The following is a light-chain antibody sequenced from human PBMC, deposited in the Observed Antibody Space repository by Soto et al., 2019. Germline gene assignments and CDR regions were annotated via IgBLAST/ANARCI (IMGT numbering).Light chain of an antibody. CDR2: EGS. CDR1: SSVVGSYKF. CDR3: CSYAGSSTLV. Sequence: QSVLTQPASVSGSPGQSITISCTGTSSVVGSYKFVSWYQQHPVKATKLMIYEGSKRPSGVSNRFSGSKSGNTASLTISGLQAEDEADYYCCSYAGSSTLVFGGGTKLTVL. V-gene: IGLV2-23*01. J-gene: IGLJ2*01.